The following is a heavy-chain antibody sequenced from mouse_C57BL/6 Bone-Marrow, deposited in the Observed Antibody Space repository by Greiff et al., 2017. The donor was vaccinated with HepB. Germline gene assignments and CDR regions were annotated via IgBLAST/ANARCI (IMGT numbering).Heavy chain of an antibody. J-gene: IGHJ4*01. V-gene: IGHV2-5*01. CDR1: GFSLTSYG. CDR3: AKTSYDGYYHYYAMDY. D-gene: IGHD2-3*01. Sequence: VKVEESGPGLVQPSQSLSITCTVSGFSLTSYGVHWVRQSPGKGLEWLGVIWRGGSTDYNAAFMSRLSITKDNSKSQVFFKMNSLQADDTAIYYCAKTSYDGYYHYYAMDYWGQGTSVTVSS. CDR2: IWRGGST.